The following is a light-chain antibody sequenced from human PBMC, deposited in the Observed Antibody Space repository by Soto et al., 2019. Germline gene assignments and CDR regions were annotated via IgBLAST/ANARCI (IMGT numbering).Light chain of an antibody. Sequence: EIVMTQSPGTLSLSPGQRATLSCRASQRLSSSDIAWYQQKPGQARKLLIYAVSSRATGIPARLVSGGSGGDFTLTIIRLVPEDFAVLHCQQYGSTSLLTFGQGTRLEIK. V-gene: IGKV3-20*01. CDR2: AVS. CDR1: QRLSSSD. J-gene: IGKJ5*01. CDR3: QQYGSTSLLT.